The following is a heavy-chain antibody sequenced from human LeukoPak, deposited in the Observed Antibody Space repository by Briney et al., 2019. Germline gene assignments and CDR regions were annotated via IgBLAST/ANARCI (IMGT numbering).Heavy chain of an antibody. D-gene: IGHD2-2*01. Sequence: GRSLRLSCAASGFTFSSYGMHWVRQAPGKGLEWVAVISYDGSNKYYADSVEGRFTISRDNSKNTLYLQMNSLRAEDTAVYYCAKATWQYPVSWGQGTLVTVSS. CDR2: ISYDGSNK. V-gene: IGHV3-30*18. CDR1: GFTFSSYG. CDR3: AKATWQYPVS. J-gene: IGHJ5*02.